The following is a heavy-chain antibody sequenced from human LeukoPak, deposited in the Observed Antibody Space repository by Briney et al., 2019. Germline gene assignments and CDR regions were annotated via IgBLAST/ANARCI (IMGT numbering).Heavy chain of an antibody. CDR3: ARGSYYDNSGYFEYFQH. J-gene: IGHJ1*01. CDR1: GYSISSGYC. D-gene: IGHD3-22*01. V-gene: IGHV4-38-2*01. CDR2: IYHSGST. Sequence: SETLSLTCAVSGYSISSGYCWGWIRQPPGKGLEWIGSIYHSGSTYYNPSLKSRVTISVDTSKNQFSLKLSSVTAADTAVYYCARGSYYDNSGYFEYFQHWGQGTLVTVSS.